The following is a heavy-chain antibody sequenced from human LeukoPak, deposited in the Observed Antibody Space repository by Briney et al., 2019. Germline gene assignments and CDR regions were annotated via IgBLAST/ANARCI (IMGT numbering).Heavy chain of an antibody. CDR3: ARHCSGGSCYGSFDI. Sequence: SETLSLTCAVSGGSISSSNWWSWVRQPPGKGPEWIGEIYHSGSTNYNPSLKSRVTISVDKSKNQFSLKLSSVTAADTAVYYCARHCSGGSCYGSFDIWGQGTMVTVSS. D-gene: IGHD2-15*01. J-gene: IGHJ3*02. V-gene: IGHV4-4*02. CDR1: GGSISSSNW. CDR2: IYHSGST.